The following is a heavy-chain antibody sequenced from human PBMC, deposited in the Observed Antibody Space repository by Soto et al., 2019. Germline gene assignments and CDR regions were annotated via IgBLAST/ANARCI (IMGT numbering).Heavy chain of an antibody. CDR1: GFTVSSNY. CDR3: ARGVHSFAYAFDI. V-gene: IGHV3-53*01. CDR2: LYSATST. Sequence: EVQLVESGGGLIQPGGSLRLSCAASGFTVSSNYMNWVRQAPGKGLEWVSVLYSATSTYYADSVKGRFTISRDNSRNTLYLQMNSLRAEDTAVYYCARGVHSFAYAFDIWGQGTMVTVSS. D-gene: IGHD5-18*01. J-gene: IGHJ3*02.